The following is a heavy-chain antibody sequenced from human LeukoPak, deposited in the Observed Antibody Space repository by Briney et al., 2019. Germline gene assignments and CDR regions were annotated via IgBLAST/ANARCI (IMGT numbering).Heavy chain of an antibody. D-gene: IGHD3-16*01. CDR1: GFAFSTYT. CDR3: ARSLPNPSYYYYGVDV. Sequence: GGSLRLSCAASGFAFSTYTVNWVRQALGKGLEWVSCISSSSSYIDYADSVKGRFTISRDNAKNSLYLQMNSLRAEDTAVYYCARSLPNPSYYYYGVDVWGQGTTVTVSS. V-gene: IGHV3-21*01. CDR2: ISSSSSYI. J-gene: IGHJ6*02.